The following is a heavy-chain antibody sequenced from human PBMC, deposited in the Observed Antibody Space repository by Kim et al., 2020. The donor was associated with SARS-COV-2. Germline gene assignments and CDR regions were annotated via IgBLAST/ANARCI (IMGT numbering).Heavy chain of an antibody. CDR2: INHSGST. V-gene: IGHV4-34*01. J-gene: IGHJ5*02. Sequence: SETLSLTCAVYGGSFSGYYWSWIRQPPGKGLEWIGEINHSGSTNYNPSLKSRVTISVDTSKNQFSLKLSSVTAADTAVYYCARAPSYYYGSGSYYNSGRKYNWFDPWGQGTLVTVSS. CDR3: ARAPSYYYGSGSYYNSGRKYNWFDP. CDR1: GGSFSGYY. D-gene: IGHD3-10*01.